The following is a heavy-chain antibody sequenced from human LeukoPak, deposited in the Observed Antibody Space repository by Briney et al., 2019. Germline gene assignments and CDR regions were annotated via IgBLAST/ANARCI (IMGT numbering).Heavy chain of an antibody. D-gene: IGHD4-23*01. J-gene: IGHJ3*02. Sequence: PGGSLRLSCTASGFTFSDFWMHWVRQAPGKGLVWVSRINSNEGSRGCADSVRGRFTISRDNTKNTLYLQMNSLRAEDTAVYYCARDDGGNPNDAFDIWGQGTMVTVSS. CDR3: ARDDGGNPNDAFDI. CDR1: GFTFSDFW. V-gene: IGHV3-74*01. CDR2: INSNEGSR.